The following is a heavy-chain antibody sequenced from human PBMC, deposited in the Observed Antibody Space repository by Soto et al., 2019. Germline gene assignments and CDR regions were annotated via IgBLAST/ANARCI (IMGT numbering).Heavy chain of an antibody. V-gene: IGHV1-69*13. J-gene: IGHJ4*02. CDR2: IIPIFGTA. CDR3: ARLGYYYDSSGDRRDTYFDY. Sequence: SVKISCKASGGTFSSYAISWVRQAPGQGLEWMGGIIPIFGTANYAQKFQGRVTITADESTSTAYMELSSLRSEDTAVYYCARLGYYYDSSGDRRDTYFDYWGEGTLVTVSS. D-gene: IGHD3-22*01. CDR1: GGTFSSYA.